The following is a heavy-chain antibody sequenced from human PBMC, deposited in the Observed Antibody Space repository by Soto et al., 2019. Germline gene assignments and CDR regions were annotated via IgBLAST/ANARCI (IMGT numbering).Heavy chain of an antibody. D-gene: IGHD6-19*01. CDR1: GYSFTDYH. CDR3: ARVEDSSGWPYYYGMDV. J-gene: IGHJ6*02. Sequence: ASVKVSCKASGYSFTDYHIHWVRQAPGQGLEWLGRINPKSGGTSTAQKFQGWVTMTTDTSISTASMELTRLTSDDTAVYYCARVEDSSGWPYYYGMDVWGQGTTVTVSS. CDR2: INPKSGGT. V-gene: IGHV1-2*04.